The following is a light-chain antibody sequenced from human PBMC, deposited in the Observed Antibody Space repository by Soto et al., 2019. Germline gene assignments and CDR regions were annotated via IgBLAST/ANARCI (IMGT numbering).Light chain of an antibody. V-gene: IGKV3-20*01. Sequence: EIVLTQSPGTLSLSPGERATLSCRASQSVRNSYLAWYQQKPGQAPRLLIYGASGRATGIPDRFSGSGSGTGFTLTISRLEHEGFAVYYCQQYGSSPYTCGQGTKLEI. CDR2: GAS. CDR1: QSVRNSY. J-gene: IGKJ2*01. CDR3: QQYGSSPYT.